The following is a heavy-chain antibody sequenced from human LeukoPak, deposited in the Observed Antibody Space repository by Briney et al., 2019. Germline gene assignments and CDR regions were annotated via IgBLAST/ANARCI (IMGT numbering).Heavy chain of an antibody. Sequence: GGSLRLSCAASGFTLSDYYMTWIRQAPGKGLEWVAFIRYDGSNKYYADSVKGRFTISRDNSKNTLYLQMNSLRAEDTAVYYCAKDQYYYGSGSYMPFDYWGQGTLVTVSS. J-gene: IGHJ4*02. D-gene: IGHD3-10*01. CDR3: AKDQYYYGSGSYMPFDY. V-gene: IGHV3-30*02. CDR1: GFTLSDYY. CDR2: IRYDGSNK.